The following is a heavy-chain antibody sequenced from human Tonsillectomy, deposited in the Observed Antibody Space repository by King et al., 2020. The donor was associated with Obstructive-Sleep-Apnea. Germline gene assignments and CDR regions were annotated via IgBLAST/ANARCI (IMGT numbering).Heavy chain of an antibody. CDR3: ARQGGRRWLQLRGYYYGMDV. Sequence: VQLQQWGAGLLKPSETLSLTCAVYGGSFSGYYWSWIRQPPGKGLEWIGEINHSGSTNYNPSLKSRVTISVDTSKNQFSLKLSSVTAADTAVYYCARQGGRRWLQLRGYYYGMDVWGQGTTVTVSS. CDR2: INHSGST. D-gene: IGHD5-24*01. J-gene: IGHJ6*02. V-gene: IGHV4-34*01. CDR1: GGSFSGYY.